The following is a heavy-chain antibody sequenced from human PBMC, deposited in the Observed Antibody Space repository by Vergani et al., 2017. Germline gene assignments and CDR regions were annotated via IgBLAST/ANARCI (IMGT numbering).Heavy chain of an antibody. D-gene: IGHD3-9*01. Sequence: QVQLVESGGGVVQPGGSLRLSCAASGFTFSSYGMHWVRQAPGKGLEWVAFIRYDGSNKYYADSVKGRFTISRDNSKNTLYLQMNSLRAEDTAVYYCAKDGYDILTGRDGMDVWGQGTTVTVSS. CDR2: IRYDGSNK. CDR1: GFTFSSYG. CDR3: AKDGYDILTGRDGMDV. V-gene: IGHV3-30*02. J-gene: IGHJ6*02.